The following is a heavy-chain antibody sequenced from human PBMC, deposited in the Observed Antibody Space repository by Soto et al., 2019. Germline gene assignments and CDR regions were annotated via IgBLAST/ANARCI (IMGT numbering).Heavy chain of an antibody. CDR3: ARGIDYYDSSGYVRGWFDP. J-gene: IGHJ5*02. D-gene: IGHD3-22*01. V-gene: IGHV3-48*02. CDR1: GFTFSSYG. CDR2: VSSSGSTI. Sequence: GGSLRLSCAASGFTFSSYGMNWVRQAPGKGLEWISYVSSSGSTIYYADSVKGRFTISRDNAKDSAYLQMNSLRDEDTAVYYCARGIDYYDSSGYVRGWFDPWGQGTLVTVSS.